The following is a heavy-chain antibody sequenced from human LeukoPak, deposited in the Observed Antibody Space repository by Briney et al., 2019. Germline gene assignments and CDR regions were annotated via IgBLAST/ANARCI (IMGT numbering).Heavy chain of an antibody. CDR2: IYYSGST. V-gene: IGHV4-39*01. D-gene: IGHD4-17*01. CDR1: GGSISSSSYY. J-gene: IGHJ4*02. Sequence: SETLSLTCTVSGGSISSSSYYWGWIRQPPGKGLKWIGSIYYSGSTYYNPSLKSRVTISVDTSKNQFSLKLSSVTAADTAVYYCARHFRATVTKFDYWGQGTLVTVSS. CDR3: ARHFRATVTKFDY.